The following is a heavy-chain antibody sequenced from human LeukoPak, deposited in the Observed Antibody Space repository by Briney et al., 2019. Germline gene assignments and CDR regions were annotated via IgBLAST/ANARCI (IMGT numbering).Heavy chain of an antibody. CDR1: GFTFSKAW. V-gene: IGHV3-15*01. CDR2: IKSKTDGGTT. D-gene: IGHD1-26*01. Sequence: GGSLKLSCEVSGFTFSKAWMSWVCQAPAKGLERVGRIKSKTDGGTTDYAAPVKGRFTISRDDSKNTLFLQMNSLKTEDTALYYCTTDLVVATDWGQGTLVTVSS. CDR3: TTDLVVATD. J-gene: IGHJ4*02.